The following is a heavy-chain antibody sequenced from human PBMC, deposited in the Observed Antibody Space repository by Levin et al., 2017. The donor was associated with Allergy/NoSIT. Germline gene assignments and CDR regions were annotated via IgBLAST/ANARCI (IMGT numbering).Heavy chain of an antibody. V-gene: IGHV4-39*01. Sequence: SETLSLTCTVSGGSISSTSYYWGWLRQPPGKGLEWIATIYYVGDTYYNPSLKSRVTISVDTSKNQFSLKLTSVTAADTAVYYCARHRYCTSTRCSSYYYYMDVWGKGTTVTVSS. CDR2: IYYVGDT. CDR1: GGSISSTSYY. D-gene: IGHD2-2*01. CDR3: ARHRYCTSTRCSSYYYYMDV. J-gene: IGHJ6*03.